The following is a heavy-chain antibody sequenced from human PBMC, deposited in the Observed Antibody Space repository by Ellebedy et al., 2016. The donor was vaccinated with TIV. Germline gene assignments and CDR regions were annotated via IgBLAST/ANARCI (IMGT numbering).Heavy chain of an antibody. Sequence: PGGSLRLSCAASGFTFDDYAMHWVRQAPGKGLEWVSLISGDGGTTYYADSVKGRFTISRDNAKNSLYLQMNSLRADDTAVYYCARIGVGGLNDAFDMWGQGTMVTVSS. CDR2: ISGDGGTT. CDR3: ARIGVGGLNDAFDM. D-gene: IGHD1-26*01. CDR1: GFTFDDYA. J-gene: IGHJ3*02. V-gene: IGHV3-43*02.